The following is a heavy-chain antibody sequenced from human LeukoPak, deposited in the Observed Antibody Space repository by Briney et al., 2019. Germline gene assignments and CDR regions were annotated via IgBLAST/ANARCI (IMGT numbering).Heavy chain of an antibody. CDR1: GFSINSGYF. CDR3: AGDETINWFYY. D-gene: IGHD1-14*01. J-gene: IGHJ5*01. CDR2: IYHSGST. Sequence: SETLSLTCAVSGFSINSGYFWGWIRQPPGKGLEWIGSIYHSGSTYFNPSLRSRVTISVDTSKNQFSLNLSSVTAADTALYYCAGDETINWFYYWGQGALVTVSS. V-gene: IGHV4-38-2*02.